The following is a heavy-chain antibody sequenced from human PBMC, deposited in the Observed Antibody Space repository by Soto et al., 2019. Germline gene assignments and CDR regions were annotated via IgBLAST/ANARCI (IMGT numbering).Heavy chain of an antibody. J-gene: IGHJ6*02. Sequence: EVQLLESGGGLVQPGGSLRLSCAASGFTFSSYAMSWVRQAPGKGLEWVSAISGSGGSTYYADSVKGRFTISRDNSKNTLYLQMNSLRAEDTAVYYCAKDARGTEYSYGPIFPHYYYYGMDVWGQGTTVTVSS. CDR3: AKDARGTEYSYGPIFPHYYYYGMDV. D-gene: IGHD5-18*01. CDR1: GFTFSSYA. V-gene: IGHV3-23*01. CDR2: ISGSGGST.